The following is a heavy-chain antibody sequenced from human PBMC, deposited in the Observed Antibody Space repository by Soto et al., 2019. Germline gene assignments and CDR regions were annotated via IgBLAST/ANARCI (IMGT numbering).Heavy chain of an antibody. J-gene: IGHJ6*04. Sequence: EVQLVESGGGLVQPGGSLRLSCTASGFAVRHNYMTWVRQAPGKGLEWVSLIYSGGDTAYADSVKGLFTISRHTSQNTLYLQMNSLRAEDTAVYYCARKTDSIPSGGDVWGKGTAVTVSS. CDR2: IYSGGDT. D-gene: IGHD3-10*01. CDR3: ARKTDSIPSGGDV. V-gene: IGHV3-53*04. CDR1: GFAVRHNY.